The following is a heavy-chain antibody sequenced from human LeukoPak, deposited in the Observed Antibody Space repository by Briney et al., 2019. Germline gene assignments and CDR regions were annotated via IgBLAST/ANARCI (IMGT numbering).Heavy chain of an antibody. CDR1: GYTFTSYY. CDR2: INPSGGST. V-gene: IGHV1-46*01. J-gene: IGHJ4*02. Sequence: PWASVKVSCKASGYTFTSYYMHWVRQAPGQGLEWMGIINPSGGSTSYAQKFQGRVTMTRDTSTSTVYMELNSLRAEDTAVYYCARATYYYDSSGVGVRYFDYWGQGTLVTVSS. CDR3: ARATYYYDSSGVGVRYFDY. D-gene: IGHD3-22*01.